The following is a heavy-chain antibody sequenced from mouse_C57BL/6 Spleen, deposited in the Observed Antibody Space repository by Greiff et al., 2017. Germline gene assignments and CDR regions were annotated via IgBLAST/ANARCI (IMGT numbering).Heavy chain of an antibody. D-gene: IGHD2-4*01. CDR1: GYTFTDYE. J-gene: IGHJ3*01. CDR2: IDPETGGT. Sequence: QVQLKESGAELVRPGASVTLSCKASGYTFTDYEMHWVKQTPVHGLEWIGAIDPETGGTDYNQKFKGKATLTADTSSSTAYMELRSLTSEDSAVYYCARGENYDYSFAYWGQGTLVTVSA. V-gene: IGHV1-15*01. CDR3: ARGENYDYSFAY.